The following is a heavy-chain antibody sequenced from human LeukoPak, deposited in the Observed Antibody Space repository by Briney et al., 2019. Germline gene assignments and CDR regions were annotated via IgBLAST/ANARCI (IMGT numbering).Heavy chain of an antibody. V-gene: IGHV4-34*01. CDR1: GFTFSSYA. D-gene: IGHD3-16*01. Sequence: PGGSLRLSCAASGFTFSSYAMSWIRQPPGKGLECIGEINHSGSTNYNPSLKSRVTISVDTSKNQFSLKLSSVTAADTAVYYCARPGQLGTLYYGMDVWGQGTTVTVSS. CDR3: ARPGQLGTLYYGMDV. J-gene: IGHJ6*02. CDR2: INHSGST.